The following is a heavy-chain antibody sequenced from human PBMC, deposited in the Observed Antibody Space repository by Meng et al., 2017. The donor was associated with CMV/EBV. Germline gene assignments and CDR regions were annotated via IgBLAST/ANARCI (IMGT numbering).Heavy chain of an antibody. D-gene: IGHD3-10*01. V-gene: IGHV1-18*01. Sequence: YTFARYGISWVRQAPGQGLEWMGWISAYNGNTNYAQKLQGRVTMTTDTSTSTAYMELRSLRSDDTAVYYCARVGYYYGSGSYYTDLDYWGQGTLVTVSS. CDR1: YTFARYG. CDR2: ISAYNGNT. CDR3: ARVGYYYGSGSYYTDLDY. J-gene: IGHJ4*02.